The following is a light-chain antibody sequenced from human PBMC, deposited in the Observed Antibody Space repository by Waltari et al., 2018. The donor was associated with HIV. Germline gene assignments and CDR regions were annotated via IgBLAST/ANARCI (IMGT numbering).Light chain of an antibody. V-gene: IGLV1-44*01. CDR3: AAWDDSLIGVI. CDR1: SSNLGSHS. J-gene: IGLJ2*01. Sequence: QSVLTQPPSASGTPGQRVTIPCSGSSSNLGSHSVNLYQQLPGTAPKLLIYTKDQRPSGVPDRFSGSKSGTSASLAITGLQSKDEADYYCAAWDDSLIGVIFGGGTKLTVL. CDR2: TKD.